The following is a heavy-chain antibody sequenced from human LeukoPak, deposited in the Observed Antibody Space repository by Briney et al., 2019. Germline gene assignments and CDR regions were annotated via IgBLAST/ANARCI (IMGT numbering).Heavy chain of an antibody. Sequence: GGSLRLSCRASGFRFSAYAMQWVRQAPGKGLEWVALISDDGTFSDHRDSVKGRFIISRDNARNMLELQMNSLRAEDTAVYYCARYRGAYYSDFWGQGTLVTVSS. CDR1: GFRFSAYA. D-gene: IGHD3-22*01. CDR2: ISDDGTFS. CDR3: ARYRGAYYSDF. J-gene: IGHJ4*02. V-gene: IGHV3-30*04.